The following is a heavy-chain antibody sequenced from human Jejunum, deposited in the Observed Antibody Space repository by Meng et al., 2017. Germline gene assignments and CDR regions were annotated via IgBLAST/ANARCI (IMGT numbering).Heavy chain of an antibody. CDR1: GYSISSGYY. D-gene: IGHD1-26*01. CDR2: IYHSGTT. J-gene: IGHJ4*02. V-gene: IGHV4-38-2*02. CDR3: ARLSGTYYFDY. Sequence: GSLRLSCTVSGYSISSGYYWGWIRQPPGKGLEWIGRIYHSGTTYYNPSLKSRVTISVDTSKNQFSLKLSSVTAADTAVYYCARLSGTYYFDYWGQGTLGTGAS.